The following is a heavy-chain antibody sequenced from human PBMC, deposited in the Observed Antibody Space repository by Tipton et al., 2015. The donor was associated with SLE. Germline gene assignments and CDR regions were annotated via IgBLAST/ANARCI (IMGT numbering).Heavy chain of an antibody. J-gene: IGHJ4*02. CDR1: GFTFSSYS. V-gene: IGHV3-21*01. D-gene: IGHD2-2*01. Sequence: SLRLSCAASGFTFSSYSMNWVRQAPGKGLEWVSSISSSGSYIYYADSVKGRFTISRDNAKNSLHLQMNSLRAEDTAVYYCARDPYCSSTSCSQVDYWGQGTLVTVSS. CDR2: ISSSGSYI. CDR3: ARDPYCSSTSCSQVDY.